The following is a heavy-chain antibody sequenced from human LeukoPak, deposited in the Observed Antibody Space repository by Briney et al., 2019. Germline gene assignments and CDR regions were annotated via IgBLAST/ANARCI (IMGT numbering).Heavy chain of an antibody. CDR2: ISGSGSST. CDR3: AKEKIFWSGYFDAFDI. V-gene: IGHV3-23*01. CDR1: GFTFSSYA. Sequence: GGSLRLSCAASGFTFSSYAMSWVRQAPGKGLEWVSAISGSGSSTYYADSVKGRFTISRDNSKNTLYLQMNSLRAEDTAVYYCAKEKIFWSGYFDAFDIWGQGTMVTVSS. D-gene: IGHD3-3*01. J-gene: IGHJ3*02.